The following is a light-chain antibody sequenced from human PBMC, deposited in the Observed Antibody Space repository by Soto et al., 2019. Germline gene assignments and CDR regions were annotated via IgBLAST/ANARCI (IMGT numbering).Light chain of an antibody. CDR1: QSVSSSY. CDR2: GAS. V-gene: IGKV3-20*01. CDR3: QQYGSSPWT. Sequence: EIVLTQSPGTLSLSPGERATLSCRASQSVSSSYLAWYQQKPGQAPRPLIYGASSRAIGIPDRFSGSGSGTDFTLTISRLEPEDFAVYYCQQYGSSPWTFGQGTNVESK. J-gene: IGKJ1*01.